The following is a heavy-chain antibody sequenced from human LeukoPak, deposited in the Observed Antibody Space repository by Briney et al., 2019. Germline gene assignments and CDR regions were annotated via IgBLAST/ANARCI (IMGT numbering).Heavy chain of an antibody. Sequence: GRSLRLSCAASGLTFSNFAMSSVRQAPGKGLQWVSAISDSGGGTFYADSVKGRFTIPRDNSKNTLYLQMNSLRADDTAVYYCAKVGVGWVAFEYWGQGTLVTVSS. CDR1: GLTFSNFA. CDR2: ISDSGGGT. V-gene: IGHV3-23*01. D-gene: IGHD3-16*01. CDR3: AKVGVGWVAFEY. J-gene: IGHJ4*02.